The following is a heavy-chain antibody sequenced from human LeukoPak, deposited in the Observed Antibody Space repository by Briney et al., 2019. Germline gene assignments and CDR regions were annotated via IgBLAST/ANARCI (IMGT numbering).Heavy chain of an antibody. CDR1: GFTFSSYS. Sequence: GGSLRLSCAASGFTFSSYSMNWARQAPGKGLEWVSYIISSSSTIYYADSVKGRFTISRDNARNSLYLQMNSLRAEDTAVYYCARELIEATYYYDSSGYAHWGQGTLVTVSS. J-gene: IGHJ4*02. CDR3: ARELIEATYYYDSSGYAH. CDR2: IISSSSTI. D-gene: IGHD3-22*01. V-gene: IGHV3-48*01.